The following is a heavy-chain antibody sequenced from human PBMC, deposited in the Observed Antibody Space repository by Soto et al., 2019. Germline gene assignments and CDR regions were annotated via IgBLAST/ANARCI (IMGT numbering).Heavy chain of an antibody. D-gene: IGHD2-2*01. CDR1: GFTFSSYG. J-gene: IGHJ4*02. V-gene: IGHV3-33*01. CDR2: IWYDGSNK. CDR3: VRGACSRTSCYDY. Sequence: ESGGGVVQPGRSLRLSCAASGFTFSSYGMHWVRQAPGKGLEWVAVIWYDGSNKYYVDSVKGRFTISRDNSKNTLSLQMNSLRAEDTAMYYCVRGACSRTSCYDYWGQGTLVTVSS.